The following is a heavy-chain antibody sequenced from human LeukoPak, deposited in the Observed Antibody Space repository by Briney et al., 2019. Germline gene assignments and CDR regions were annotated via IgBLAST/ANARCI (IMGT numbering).Heavy chain of an antibody. Sequence: SETLSLTCTVSGGSISSYYWGWLRQPPGKGLEWLGYIYTSGSTNYNPSLKSRVTISVDTSKNQFSLKLSSVTAAGTAVYYCARHSWGLYSYFDYWGQGTLVTVSS. D-gene: IGHD7-27*01. J-gene: IGHJ4*02. CDR2: IYTSGST. CDR1: GGSISSYY. V-gene: IGHV4-4*09. CDR3: ARHSWGLYSYFDY.